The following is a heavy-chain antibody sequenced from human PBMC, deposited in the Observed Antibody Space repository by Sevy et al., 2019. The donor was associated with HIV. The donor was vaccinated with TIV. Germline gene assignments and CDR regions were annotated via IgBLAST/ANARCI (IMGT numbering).Heavy chain of an antibody. J-gene: IGHJ6*02. Sequence: GGSLRLSCAASGFTFSNYAIHWVRQALGMRLQYVSGISSYGGRTYYEDSMKGRFTISRDNSKNTLYLQMGSLRLEDMAVYYCVRGIPAHGKAYYYYGMDVWGQGTTVTVSS. D-gene: IGHD6-13*01. CDR3: VRGIPAHGKAYYYYGMDV. CDR2: ISSYGGRT. V-gene: IGHV3-64*02. CDR1: GFTFSNYA.